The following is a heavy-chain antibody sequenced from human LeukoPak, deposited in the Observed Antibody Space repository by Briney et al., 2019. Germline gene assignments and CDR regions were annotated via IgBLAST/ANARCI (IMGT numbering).Heavy chain of an antibody. CDR1: GSSFTSYW. CDR3: ARLRSSNYYDSSGYYFGDNNWFDP. CDR2: IYPSDSDT. Sequence: GESLQISCKGSGSSFTSYWIGWVRQLPGKGLEWMGIIYPSDSDTRYSPSFQAQVTISADKSISTAYLQWSSLKASDTAMYYCARLRSSNYYDSSGYYFGDNNWFDPWGQGTLVTVSS. D-gene: IGHD3-22*01. J-gene: IGHJ5*02. V-gene: IGHV5-51*01.